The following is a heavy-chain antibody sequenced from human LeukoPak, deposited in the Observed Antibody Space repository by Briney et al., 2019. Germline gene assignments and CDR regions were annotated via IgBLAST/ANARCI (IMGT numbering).Heavy chain of an antibody. D-gene: IGHD5-24*01. CDR2: ISDDGTSK. V-gene: IGHV3-30*18. CDR1: GFTFSSYG. Sequence: HPGGSLRLSCAASGFTFSSYGMHWVRQAPGKGLEWVSLISDDGTSKDYTDSVKGRFTISRDNSKNTLYLQMNSLRDEDTAVYYCAKSHNPYGCGHNRPPEGYYWGQGTLVTVSS. J-gene: IGHJ4*02. CDR3: AKSHNPYGCGHNRPPEGYY.